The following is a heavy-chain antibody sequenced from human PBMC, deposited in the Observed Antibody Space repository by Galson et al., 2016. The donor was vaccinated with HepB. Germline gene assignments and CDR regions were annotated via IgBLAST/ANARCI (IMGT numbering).Heavy chain of an antibody. V-gene: IGHV3-21*01. D-gene: IGHD3-16*01. Sequence: SLRLSCAASGSSFNTYTMNWVRQAPGKGLEWVSSISSRSKHMYYADSLKGRVTISRDNAKNSLYLQINSLRAEDTAVYYCARPPEGDRRYFDLWGRGTLVTVSS. CDR3: ARPPEGDRRYFDL. J-gene: IGHJ2*01. CDR1: GSSFNTYT. CDR2: ISSRSKHM.